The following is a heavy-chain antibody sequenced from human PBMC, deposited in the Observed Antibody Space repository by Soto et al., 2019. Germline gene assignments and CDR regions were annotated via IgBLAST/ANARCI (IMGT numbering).Heavy chain of an antibody. Sequence: EVQLVESGGGLVQPGRSLRLSCAASGFTFDDYAMHWVQQAPGKGLEWVSGISWNSGSIGYADSVKGRFTISRDNAKNSLYLQMNSLRAEDTALYYCAKDRGYSGYDNFDYWGQGTLVTVSS. CDR1: GFTFDDYA. V-gene: IGHV3-9*01. J-gene: IGHJ4*02. D-gene: IGHD5-12*01. CDR3: AKDRGYSGYDNFDY. CDR2: ISWNSGSI.